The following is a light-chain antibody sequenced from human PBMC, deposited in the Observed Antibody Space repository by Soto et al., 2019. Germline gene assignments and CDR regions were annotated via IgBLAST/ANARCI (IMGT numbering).Light chain of an antibody. J-gene: IGKJ5*01. CDR1: QSVGSNS. V-gene: IGKV3-20*01. CDR2: GAS. CDR3: QHYDSLPIN. Sequence: EIVLTQSPGTLSLSPGDSATLSCRASQSVGSNSLAWYHQRPGQAPRLLIYGASSRATGIPDRFSGGGSGTDFTLTISRLEPEDFAVFYCQHYDSLPINFGQGTRLEIK.